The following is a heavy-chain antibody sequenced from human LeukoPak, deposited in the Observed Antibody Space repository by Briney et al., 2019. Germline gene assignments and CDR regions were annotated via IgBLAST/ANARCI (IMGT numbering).Heavy chain of an antibody. D-gene: IGHD6-19*01. Sequence: GGSLRLSCTGSGFSFSSYWMTWVRQAPGKGLEWVAVIWYDGSNKYYADSVKGRFTISRDNSKNTLYLQMNSLRAEDTAVYYCARGTVAGMSDLYYFDYWGQGTLVTVSS. CDR2: IWYDGSNK. V-gene: IGHV3-33*08. CDR1: GFSFSSYW. J-gene: IGHJ4*02. CDR3: ARGTVAGMSDLYYFDY.